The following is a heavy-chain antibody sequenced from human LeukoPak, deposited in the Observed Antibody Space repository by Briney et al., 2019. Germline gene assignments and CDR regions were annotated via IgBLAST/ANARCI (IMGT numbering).Heavy chain of an antibody. CDR3: ARVRDDFWSGHDLFDY. J-gene: IGHJ4*02. CDR1: GYTFTSYG. V-gene: IGHV1-18*01. CDR2: ISAYNGNT. Sequence: ASVKVSCKASGYTFTSYGISWVRQAPGQGLEWMGWISAYNGNTNYAQKLQGRVTMTTDTSTSTAYMELRSLRSDDTAVYYCARVRDDFWSGHDLFDYWGQGTLVTVSS. D-gene: IGHD3-3*01.